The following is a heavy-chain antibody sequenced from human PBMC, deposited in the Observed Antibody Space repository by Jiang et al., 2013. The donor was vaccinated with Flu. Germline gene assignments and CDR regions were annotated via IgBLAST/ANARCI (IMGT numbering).Heavy chain of an antibody. Sequence: TLSLTCTVSGGSISSGDYYWSWIRQPPGKGLEWIGYIYYSGSTLLQPVPQDRVTISVDTSKNQFSLKLSSVTAADTAVYYCARVRITMVGDWFDPWGQGTLVTVSS. CDR1: GGSISSGDYY. CDR2: IYYSGST. V-gene: IGHV4-30-4*01. J-gene: IGHJ5*02. D-gene: IGHD3-10*01. CDR3: ARVRITMVGDWFDP.